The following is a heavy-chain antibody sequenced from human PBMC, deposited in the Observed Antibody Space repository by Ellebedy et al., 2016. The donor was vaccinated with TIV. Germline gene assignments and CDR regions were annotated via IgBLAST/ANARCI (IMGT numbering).Heavy chain of an antibody. CDR2: IYGGEST. CDR3: ATRGLGGATR. CDR1: GFTVSSSF. V-gene: IGHV3-53*01. Sequence: GESLKISCAASGFTVSSSFMSWVRQAPGKGLECVSIIYGGESTDYADAVKGRFTISRDHSKNKLFLQMNSLSAEDTAVYYCATRGLGGATRWGQGTLVTVSS. D-gene: IGHD1-26*01. J-gene: IGHJ4*02.